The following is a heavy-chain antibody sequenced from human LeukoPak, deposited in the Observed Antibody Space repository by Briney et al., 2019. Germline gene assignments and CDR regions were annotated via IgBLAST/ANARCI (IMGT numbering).Heavy chain of an antibody. Sequence: GGSLRLSCAASGFTFSSYAMSWVRQAPGKGLEWVSAIGGSGGSTYYADSVKGRFTISRDNSKNTLYLQMNSLRAEDTAVYYCAKDRGDSYGHFDYWGQGTLVTVSS. D-gene: IGHD5-18*01. CDR1: GFTFSSYA. CDR2: IGGSGGST. J-gene: IGHJ4*02. V-gene: IGHV3-23*01. CDR3: AKDRGDSYGHFDY.